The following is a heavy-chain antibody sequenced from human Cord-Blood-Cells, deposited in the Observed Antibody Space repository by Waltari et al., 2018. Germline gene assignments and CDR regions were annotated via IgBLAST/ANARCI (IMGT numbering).Heavy chain of an antibody. D-gene: IGHD3-16*01. CDR3: AADRVGDEGGWYFDL. CDR1: GFTFTSSA. V-gene: IGHV1-58*01. J-gene: IGHJ2*01. Sequence: QMQLVQSGPEVKKPGTSVTVSCKASGFTFTSSAVQWVRQARGQRLEWIGGIVVGSGNTNYAQKFQERVTITRDMSTSTAYMELSSLRSEDTAVYYCAADRVGDEGGWYFDLWGRGTLVTVSS. CDR2: IVVGSGNT.